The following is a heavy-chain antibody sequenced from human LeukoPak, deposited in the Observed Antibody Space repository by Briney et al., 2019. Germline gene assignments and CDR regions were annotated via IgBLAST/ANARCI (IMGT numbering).Heavy chain of an antibody. CDR2: IYHSGSS. Sequence: SETLSLTCTVSGYSISSGYYWGWIRQPPGKGLEWIGTIYHSGSSYYSPSLKSRVTISVDTSKNQFSLKLSSVTAADTAVYYCARGWGVVLATNWFDPWGQGTLVTVSS. D-gene: IGHD2-15*01. CDR1: GYSISSGYY. V-gene: IGHV4-38-2*02. CDR3: ARGWGVVLATNWFDP. J-gene: IGHJ5*02.